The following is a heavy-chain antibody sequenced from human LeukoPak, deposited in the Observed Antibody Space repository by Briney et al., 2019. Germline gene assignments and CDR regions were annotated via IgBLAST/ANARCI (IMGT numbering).Heavy chain of an antibody. Sequence: PSETLSLTCTVSGGSITNYYWSWIRQPPGKGLEWIGYIRYSGSANYNPSLKSRVTIAVDTSKNQFSLKLNSVTAADTAMYYCARAPRYYDYDPWGQGTLVTVSS. V-gene: IGHV4-59*01. CDR3: ARAPRYYDYDP. D-gene: IGHD3-16*01. CDR2: IRYSGSA. J-gene: IGHJ5*02. CDR1: GGSITNYY.